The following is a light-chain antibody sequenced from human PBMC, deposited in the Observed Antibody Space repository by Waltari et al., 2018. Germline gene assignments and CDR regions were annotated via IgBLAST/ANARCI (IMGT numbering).Light chain of an antibody. CDR3: AAWDDRQSGPYWV. J-gene: IGLJ3*02. CDR2: RNN. CDR1: RPHLRPDY. Sequence: QSVLTQPPSASGTPGQRVTISCSGSRPHLRPDYVFRYQHLPGPAPKLLIFRNNRRPAKVPDRFSGSKSGTAASLAISGRRSEDEADYYCAAWDDRQSGPYWVFGGGTKLTVL. V-gene: IGLV1-47*01.